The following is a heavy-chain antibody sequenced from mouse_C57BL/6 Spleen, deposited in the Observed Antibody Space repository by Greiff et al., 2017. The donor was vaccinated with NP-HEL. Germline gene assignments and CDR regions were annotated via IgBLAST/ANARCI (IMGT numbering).Heavy chain of an antibody. CDR3: ARDSSGYEGYAMDY. CDR2: IHPNSGST. CDR1: GYTFTSYW. Sequence: VQLQQPGAELVKPGASVKLSCKASGYTFTSYWMHWVKQRPGQGLEWIGMIHPNSGSTNYNEKFKSKATMTVDKSSSTAYMTLSSLTSEDSAVYYCARDSSGYEGYAMDYWGQGTSVTVSS. V-gene: IGHV1-64*01. J-gene: IGHJ4*01. D-gene: IGHD3-2*02.